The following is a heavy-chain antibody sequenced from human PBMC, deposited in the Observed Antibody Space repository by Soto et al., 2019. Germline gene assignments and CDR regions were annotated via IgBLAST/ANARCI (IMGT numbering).Heavy chain of an antibody. J-gene: IGHJ4*02. CDR1: GFTFSDYS. CDR2: ISSSGSYI. D-gene: IGHD2-2*01. V-gene: IGHV3-21*01. Sequence: GGSLRLSCASSGFTFSDYSMNWVRQAPGKGLEWLSSISSSGSYIYYADSVKGRFTISRDNAKNSLYLQMNSLRAEDTAVYFCARGGQHCTTISCHAKVNSWGQGIVVTVSS. CDR3: ARGGQHCTTISCHAKVNS.